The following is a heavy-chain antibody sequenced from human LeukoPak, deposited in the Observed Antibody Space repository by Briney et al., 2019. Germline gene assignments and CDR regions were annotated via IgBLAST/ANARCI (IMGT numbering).Heavy chain of an antibody. Sequence: PSETLSLTCTVSGGSISSSSYYWGWIRQPPGKGLEWIESIYYSGSTYYNPSLKSRVTISVDTSKNQFSLKLSSVTAADTAVYYCARGDNWNEYYFDYWGQGTLVTVSS. D-gene: IGHD1-20*01. J-gene: IGHJ4*02. CDR3: ARGDNWNEYYFDY. CDR1: GGSISSSSYY. V-gene: IGHV4-39*07. CDR2: IYYSGST.